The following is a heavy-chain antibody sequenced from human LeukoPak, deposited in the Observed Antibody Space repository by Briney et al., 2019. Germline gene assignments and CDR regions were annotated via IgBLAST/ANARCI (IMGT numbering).Heavy chain of an antibody. J-gene: IGHJ4*02. V-gene: IGHV3-23*01. CDR3: AKSPRSKTIFGVVLYYFDY. Sequence: PGGSLRLSCAASGFTFSSYAMSWVCQAPGKGLEWVSAISGSGGSTYYADSVKGRFTISRDNSKNTLYLQMNSLRAEDTAVYYCAKSPRSKTIFGVVLYYFDYWGQGTLVTVSS. CDR1: GFTFSSYA. CDR2: ISGSGGST. D-gene: IGHD3-3*01.